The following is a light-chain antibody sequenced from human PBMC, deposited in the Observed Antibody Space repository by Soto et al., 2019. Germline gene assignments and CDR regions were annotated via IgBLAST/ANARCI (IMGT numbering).Light chain of an antibody. CDR2: DVN. CDR3: SSYSITRSLL. Sequence: QSVLTQPASVSGSPGQSITISCTGSSSDVGAYDYVSWYQQHPGKAPKLMIYDVNDRPSGVSNRFSGSKSGNTASLTISGLQAEDEADYYCSSYSITRSLLFGGGTQLTVL. J-gene: IGLJ3*02. V-gene: IGLV2-14*03. CDR1: SSDVGAYDY.